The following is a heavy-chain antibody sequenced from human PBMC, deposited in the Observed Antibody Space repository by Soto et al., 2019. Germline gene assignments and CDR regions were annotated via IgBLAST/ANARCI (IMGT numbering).Heavy chain of an antibody. Sequence: ASVKVSCKASGYTFIGYYMHWVRQAPGRGLEWMGWINPNSGGTNYAQKFQGRVTMTRDTSISTAYMELSRLRSDDTAVYYCARVLRGYCSGGSCYDWFDPWGQGTLVTVSS. V-gene: IGHV1-2*02. CDR1: GYTFIGYY. J-gene: IGHJ5*02. D-gene: IGHD2-15*01. CDR2: INPNSGGT. CDR3: ARVLRGYCSGGSCYDWFDP.